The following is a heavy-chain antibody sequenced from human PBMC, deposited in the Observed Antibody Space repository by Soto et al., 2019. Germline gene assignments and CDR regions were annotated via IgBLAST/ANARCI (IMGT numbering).Heavy chain of an antibody. Sequence: EVQLMESGGDLVQPGGSLRLSCPASGFTFSSYWMSWVRQAPGKGLEWVANIKQDGSEKYYVDSVKGRFTISRDNAKNSLYLQMNSLRAEDTAVYYCARDQGYCTNGVCYKFYSYYYMDVWGKGTTVTVSS. D-gene: IGHD2-8*01. CDR2: IKQDGSEK. CDR1: GFTFSSYW. V-gene: IGHV3-7*01. J-gene: IGHJ6*03. CDR3: ARDQGYCTNGVCYKFYSYYYMDV.